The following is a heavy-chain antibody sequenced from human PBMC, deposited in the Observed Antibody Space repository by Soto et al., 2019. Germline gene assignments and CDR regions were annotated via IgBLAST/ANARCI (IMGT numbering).Heavy chain of an antibody. CDR2: INPNSGGT. J-gene: IGHJ6*02. D-gene: IGHD3-3*01. CDR1: GYTFTGYY. CDR3: ARSDYDFWSGYPLYYYYYGMDV. Sequence: VKVSCKASGYTFTGYYMHWVRQAPGQGLEWMGWINPNSGGTNYAQKFQGWVTMTRDTSISTAYMELSRLRSDDTAVYYCARSDYDFWSGYPLYYYYYGMDVWGQGTTVTVSS. V-gene: IGHV1-2*04.